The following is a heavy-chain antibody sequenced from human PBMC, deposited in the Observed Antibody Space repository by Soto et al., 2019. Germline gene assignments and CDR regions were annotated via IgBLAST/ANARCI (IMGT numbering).Heavy chain of an antibody. CDR3: AIHFFSDSLAGSTDX. D-gene: IGHD3-3*02. J-gene: IGHJ6*02. Sequence: GEALKSSCKGSGYSFTNFWISWVRQMPGKGLELMVRIDPSDSYTNYSPSFQGHVTISADKSISTAYLQWSSLKSSDTAMYYCAIHFFSDSLAGSTDXWGQGTTVTVS. V-gene: IGHV5-10-1*01. CDR2: IDPSDSYT. CDR1: GYSFTNFW.